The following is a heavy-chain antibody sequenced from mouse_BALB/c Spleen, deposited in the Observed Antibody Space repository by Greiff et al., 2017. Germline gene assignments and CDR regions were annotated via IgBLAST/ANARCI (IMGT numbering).Heavy chain of an antibody. D-gene: IGHD2-10*02. V-gene: IGHV5-4*02. CDR2: ISDGGSYT. CDR3: AREGYGNYGAY. J-gene: IGHJ3*01. CDR1: GFTFSDYY. Sequence: EVKLVESGGGLVKPGGSLKLSCAASGFTFSDYYMYWVRQTPEKRLEWVATISDGGSYTYYPDSVKGRFTISRDNAKNNLYLQMSSLKSEDTAMYYCAREGYGNYGAYWGQGTLVTVSA.